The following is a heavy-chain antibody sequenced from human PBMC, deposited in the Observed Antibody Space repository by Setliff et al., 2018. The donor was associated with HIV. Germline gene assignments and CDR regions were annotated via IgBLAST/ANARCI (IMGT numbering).Heavy chain of an antibody. CDR1: GGSISNSSYD. CDR2: GFHSGTT. D-gene: IGHD2-15*01. Sequence: TLSLTCTVSGGSISNSSYDLGWIRQPAGKGLEWIGSGFHSGTTYYNPSLKSRVTTAVDTAKNQFTLKLRSVAAADTSVYDCARLCRGGSCPDYWGQGTRVTVPQ. J-gene: IGHJ4*02. CDR3: ARLCRGGSCPDY. V-gene: IGHV4-39*06.